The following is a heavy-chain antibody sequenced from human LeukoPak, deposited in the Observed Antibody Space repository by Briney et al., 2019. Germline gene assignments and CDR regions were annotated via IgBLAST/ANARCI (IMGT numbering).Heavy chain of an antibody. V-gene: IGHV3-7*01. J-gene: IGHJ6*03. CDR1: GFTFSSYW. CDR2: LKQDGSEK. D-gene: IGHD3-16*01. CDR3: ARAAYDYVWGSSYYYYYYYMDV. Sequence: GGSLRLSCAASGFTFSSYWMSWVRQAPGKGLEWVANLKQDGSEKYYVDSVKGRFTISRDNAKNSLYLQMNSLRAEDTAVYYCARAAYDYVWGSSYYYYYYYMDVWGKGTTVTISS.